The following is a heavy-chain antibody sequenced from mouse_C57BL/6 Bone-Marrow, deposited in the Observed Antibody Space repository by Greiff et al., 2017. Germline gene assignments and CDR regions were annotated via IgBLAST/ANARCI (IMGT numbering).Heavy chain of an antibody. CDR1: GFTFSDYG. CDR2: ISSGSSTI. Sequence: EVKLVESGGGLVKPGGSLKLSCAASGFTFSDYGMHWVRQAPEKGLEWVAYISSGSSTIYYADTVKGRFTISRANAKNTLFLQMTRLRSGDTAMYYYARGSFAYWGQGTLVTVSA. CDR3: ARGSFAY. V-gene: IGHV5-17*01. J-gene: IGHJ3*01.